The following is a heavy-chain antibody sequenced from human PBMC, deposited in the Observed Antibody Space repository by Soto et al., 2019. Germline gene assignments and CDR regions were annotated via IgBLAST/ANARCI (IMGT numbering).Heavy chain of an antibody. CDR3: ARLTSGPPNTRGFDP. V-gene: IGHV4-39*01. CDR1: GGSISSSSYY. CDR2: IYYSGST. Sequence: QLQLQESGPGLVKPSETLSLTCTVSGGSISSSSYYWGWIRQPPGKGLEWIGSIYYSGSTYYNPSLKSRVTISVDTSKNQFSRKLSSVTAADTAVYYCARLTSGPPNTRGFDPWGQGTLVTVSS. J-gene: IGHJ5*02. D-gene: IGHD2-2*02.